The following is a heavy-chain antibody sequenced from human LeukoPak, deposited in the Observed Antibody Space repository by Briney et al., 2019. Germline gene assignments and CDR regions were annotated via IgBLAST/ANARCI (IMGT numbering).Heavy chain of an antibody. CDR1: GFTFSNFG. D-gene: IGHD3-10*01. J-gene: IGHJ4*02. CDR2: ISFNGNIA. Sequence: GESLRLSCAASGFTFSNFGMHWVRQAPGKGLEWVAVISFNGNIAYYSDSVKGRFTISRDNSKNTLSLQMTSLRAEDTAVYYCAKERDNYVSAACDYWGQGSQVTVSS. CDR3: AKERDNYVSAACDY. V-gene: IGHV3-30*18.